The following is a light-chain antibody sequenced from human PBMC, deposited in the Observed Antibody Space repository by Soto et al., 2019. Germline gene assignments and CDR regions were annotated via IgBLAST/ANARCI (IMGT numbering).Light chain of an antibody. CDR3: QVWDSSSDHVV. Sequence: SYELTQPPSVSVAPGKTARITCGGNNIGSKGVHWYQQKPGQAPVLVIYYDNDRPSGIPERFSGSNSGNTATLTISRVEVGDEDDDYCQVWDSSSDHVVFGGGTKLTVL. CDR1: NIGSKG. CDR2: YDN. J-gene: IGLJ2*01. V-gene: IGLV3-21*04.